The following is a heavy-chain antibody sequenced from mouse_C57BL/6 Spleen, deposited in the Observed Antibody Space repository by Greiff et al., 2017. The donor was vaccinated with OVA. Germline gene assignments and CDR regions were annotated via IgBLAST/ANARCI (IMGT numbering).Heavy chain of an antibody. CDR2: IDPSDSYT. J-gene: IGHJ3*01. CDR3: ASNYYYGSSPFAY. V-gene: IGHV1-50*01. CDR1: GYTFTSYW. Sequence: QVQLQQPGAELVKPGASVKLSCKASGYTFTSYWMQWVKQRPGQGLEWIGEIDPSDSYTNYNQKFKGKATLTVDTSSSTAYMQLSSLTSEDSAVYYCASNYYYGSSPFAYWGQGTLVTVSA. D-gene: IGHD1-1*01.